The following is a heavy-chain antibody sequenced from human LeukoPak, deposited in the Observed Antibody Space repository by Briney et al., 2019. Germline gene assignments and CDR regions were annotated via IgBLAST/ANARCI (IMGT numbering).Heavy chain of an antibody. CDR3: ARGAQWVIDY. Sequence: GGSLRPSCAASGFTFSDYEVNWVRQAPRKGVEWVAYISTSGSTTHYADSVKGRFTISRDNAKNSLFLQMNSLRAEDTAVYYCARGAQWVIDYWGQGTLVTVSS. V-gene: IGHV3-48*03. CDR2: ISTSGSTT. J-gene: IGHJ4*02. D-gene: IGHD1-26*01. CDR1: GFTFSDYE.